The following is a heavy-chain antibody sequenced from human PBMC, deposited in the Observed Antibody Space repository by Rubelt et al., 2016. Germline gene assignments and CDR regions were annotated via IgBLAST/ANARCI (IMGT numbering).Heavy chain of an antibody. Sequence: EVQLVESGGGLVKPGGSLRLSCAASGFTFSSYSMNWVRQAPGKGLEWVSSISSSSSYIYYADSVKGRFTISRDNAKNSLYLQMNSLRAEDTAVYYCARERYYGSGSYYLNWFDPWGQGTLVTVSS. CDR3: ARERYYGSGSYYLNWFDP. CDR2: ISSSSSYI. CDR1: GFTFSSYS. V-gene: IGHV3-21*01. D-gene: IGHD3-10*01. J-gene: IGHJ5*02.